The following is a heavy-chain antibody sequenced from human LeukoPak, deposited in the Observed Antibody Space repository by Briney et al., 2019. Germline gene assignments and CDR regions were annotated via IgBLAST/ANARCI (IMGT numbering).Heavy chain of an antibody. CDR1: GYTFTNHY. D-gene: IGHD4-23*01. Sequence: GASVKVSCKASGYTFTNHYMHWVRQAPGQGLKWMGLINPSGGSTLYAEKFQGRIIMTRDMSTATDYMELSSLRSEDTAVYYCARDNSIGDRGWWFDPWGQGTLVTVSS. CDR2: INPSGGST. J-gene: IGHJ5*02. V-gene: IGHV1-46*01. CDR3: ARDNSIGDRGWWFDP.